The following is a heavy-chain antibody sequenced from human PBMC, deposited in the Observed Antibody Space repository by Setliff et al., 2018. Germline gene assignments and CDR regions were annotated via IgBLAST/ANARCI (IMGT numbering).Heavy chain of an antibody. CDR2: ISGYNGNT. Sequence: ASVKVSCKASGFTFKTYSFSWIRQAPGQGLEWVGWISGYNGNTIYAQNFQGRVTMTTDASTNTAYMELRSLGSDDTAVYYCAPFRGYTYGYDYWGQGTLVTVSS. D-gene: IGHD5-18*01. CDR3: APFRGYTYGYDY. J-gene: IGHJ4*02. V-gene: IGHV1-18*01. CDR1: GFTFKTYS.